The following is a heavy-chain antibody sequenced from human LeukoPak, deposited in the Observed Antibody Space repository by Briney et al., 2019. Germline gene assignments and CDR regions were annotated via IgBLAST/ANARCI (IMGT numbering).Heavy chain of an antibody. CDR3: GRGPRNDP. CDR1: GYPFSTCE. V-gene: IGHV1-8*01. D-gene: IGHD1-14*01. J-gene: IGHJ5*02. Sequence: WASVKLSCKTSGYPFSTCEINWVRQAAGQGLEWLGWGHPDSGNTDYAQKFRGRVTMSRDTSTSIAYMELSGLRLDDTSVYFCGRGPRNDPWGQGTLVTVSS. CDR2: GHPDSGNT.